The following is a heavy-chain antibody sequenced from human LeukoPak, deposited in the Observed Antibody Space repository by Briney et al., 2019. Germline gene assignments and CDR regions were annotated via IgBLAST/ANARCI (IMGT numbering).Heavy chain of an antibody. CDR1: GYSFTSYC. CDR2: IYPGDSDT. D-gene: IGHD6-13*01. CDR3: ARHREYSSSWYFDP. J-gene: IGHJ5*02. V-gene: IGHV5-51*01. Sequence: PGESLKISCQGSGYSFTSYCIGWVRQMPGKGLGWMGIIYPGDSDTRNSPSFQGQSTISADKAISTADLQWSSLKASETAMYYCARHREYSSSWYFDPWGQGTLVTVSS.